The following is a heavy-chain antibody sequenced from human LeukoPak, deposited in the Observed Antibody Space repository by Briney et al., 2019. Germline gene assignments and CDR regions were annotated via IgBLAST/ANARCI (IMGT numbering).Heavy chain of an antibody. Sequence: PSESLSLTCTVSGGSISSGSYYWGWIRQPAGKGLEWIGRIYTSGSTNYNPSLKSRVTISVDTSKNQFSLKLSSVTAADTAVYYCARSALTMIVDYWGQGTLVTVSS. D-gene: IGHD3-22*01. CDR1: GGSISSGSYY. CDR3: ARSALTMIVDY. CDR2: IYTSGST. V-gene: IGHV4-61*02. J-gene: IGHJ4*02.